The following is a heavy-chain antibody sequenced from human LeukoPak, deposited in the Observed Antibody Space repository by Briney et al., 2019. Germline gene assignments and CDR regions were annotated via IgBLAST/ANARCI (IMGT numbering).Heavy chain of an antibody. D-gene: IGHD2-21*02. CDR2: ISGSGGST. J-gene: IGHJ4*02. CDR1: GFTFSSYA. Sequence: NPGGSLRLSCAASGFTFSSYAMSWVRQAPGKGLEWVSAISGSGGSTYYADSVKGRFTISRDNSKNTLYLQMNSLRAEDTAVYYCAKDILVTQYYFDYWGQGTLVTVSS. V-gene: IGHV3-23*01. CDR3: AKDILVTQYYFDY.